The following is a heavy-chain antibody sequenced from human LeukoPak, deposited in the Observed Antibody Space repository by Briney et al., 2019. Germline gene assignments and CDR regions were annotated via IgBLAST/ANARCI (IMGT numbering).Heavy chain of an antibody. V-gene: IGHV1-2*02. CDR3: ARAYDSRYIPNWFDP. J-gene: IGHJ5*02. D-gene: IGHD3-22*01. Sequence: GASVKVSCKASGHTFTGYYMHWVRQAPGQGLEWMGWINPNSGGTNYAQKFQGRVTMTRDTSISTAYMELSRLRSDDTAVYYCARAYDSRYIPNWFDPWGQGTLVTVSS. CDR1: GHTFTGYY. CDR2: INPNSGGT.